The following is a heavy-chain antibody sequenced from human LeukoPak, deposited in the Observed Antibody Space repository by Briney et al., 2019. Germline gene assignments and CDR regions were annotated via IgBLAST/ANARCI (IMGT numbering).Heavy chain of an antibody. J-gene: IGHJ4*02. CDR3: FTIFGVVDY. Sequence: PGGSLRLSCAASGFTFSSYWMSWVRQAPGKGLEWVANIKQDGSEKYYVDSVKGRFTISRDNAKNSLYPQMNSLRAEDTAVYYCFTIFGVVDYWGQGTLVTVSS. CDR1: GFTFSSYW. V-gene: IGHV3-7*01. D-gene: IGHD3-3*01. CDR2: IKQDGSEK.